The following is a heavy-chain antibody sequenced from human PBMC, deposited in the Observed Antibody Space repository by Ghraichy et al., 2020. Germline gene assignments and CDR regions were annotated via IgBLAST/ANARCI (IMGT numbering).Heavy chain of an antibody. V-gene: IGHV3-23*01. CDR3: AKGRLSGGVDWILDH. J-gene: IGHJ4*02. CDR2: ISVSDGHT. Sequence: GGSLRLSCAASGFPFRTYAMNWVRQAPGKGLDWVSGISVSDGHTYYTDAVKGRFTISRDNSKHTVHLQMNIVIVEDTATYYCAKGRLSGGVDWILDHWGQGALVSVSS. D-gene: IGHD1-1*01. CDR1: GFPFRTYA.